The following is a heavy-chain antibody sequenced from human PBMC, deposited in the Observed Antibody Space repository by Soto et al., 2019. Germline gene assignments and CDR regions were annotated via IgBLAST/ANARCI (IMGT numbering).Heavy chain of an antibody. V-gene: IGHV1-18*04. CDR3: AREAAVVGSAVYSGMDV. CDR1: GYPFTSYS. D-gene: IGHD6-25*01. J-gene: IGHJ6*02. Sequence: QVQLVQSGAEVKEPGASVKVSCKASGYPFTSYSFSWVRQAPGQGLEWMGWSSAYNGDTRYANKFQGRATITADPSTDTAYMELTNLRSDDTGVYYCAREAAVVGSAVYSGMDVWGQGTMVTVS. CDR2: SSAYNGDT.